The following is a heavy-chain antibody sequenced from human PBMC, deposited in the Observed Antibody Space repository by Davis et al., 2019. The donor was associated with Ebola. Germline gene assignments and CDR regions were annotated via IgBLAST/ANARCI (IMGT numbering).Heavy chain of an antibody. Sequence: SETLSLTCSVSGGSISRGGYYWSWVRQHPGKGLEWIGNIYYSGSTYYNPSLKSRLTISVDTSKNQFSLKLSSVTAADTAVYYCARAYYYDSSGYYAFDIWGQGTMVTVSS. V-gene: IGHV4-31*03. J-gene: IGHJ3*02. CDR3: ARAYYYDSSGYYAFDI. D-gene: IGHD3-22*01. CDR2: IYYSGST. CDR1: GGSISRGGYY.